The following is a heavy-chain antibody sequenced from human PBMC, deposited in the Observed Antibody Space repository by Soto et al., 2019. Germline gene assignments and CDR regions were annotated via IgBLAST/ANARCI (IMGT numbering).Heavy chain of an antibody. CDR3: AREGRASSGGSDY. J-gene: IGHJ4*02. CDR1: GYTFTGYY. Sequence: GASVKVSCKASGYTFTGYYMHWVRQAPGQGLEWMGWINPNSGGTNYAQKFQGWVTMTRDTSISTAYMELSSLRSEDTAVYYCAREGRASSGGSDYWGQGTLVTVSS. D-gene: IGHD2-15*01. V-gene: IGHV1-2*04. CDR2: INPNSGGT.